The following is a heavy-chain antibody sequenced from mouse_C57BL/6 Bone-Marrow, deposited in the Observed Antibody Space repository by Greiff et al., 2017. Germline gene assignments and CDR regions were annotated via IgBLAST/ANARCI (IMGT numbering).Heavy chain of an antibody. CDR3: ASSYGNYAGGYAMDY. CDR1: GFTFTDYY. V-gene: IGHV7-3*01. CDR2: IRNKANGYTT. J-gene: IGHJ4*01. D-gene: IGHD2-1*01. Sequence: EVHLVESGGGLVQPGGSLSLSCAASGFTFTDYYMSWVRQPPGKALEWLGFIRNKANGYTTEYSASVKGRFTISRDNSQSILYLQMNALRAEDSATYYCASSYGNYAGGYAMDYWGQGTSVTVSS.